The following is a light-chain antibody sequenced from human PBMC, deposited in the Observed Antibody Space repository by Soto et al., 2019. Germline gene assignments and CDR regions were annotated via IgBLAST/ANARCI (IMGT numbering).Light chain of an antibody. CDR3: SSYTSSSTGV. J-gene: IGLJ1*01. V-gene: IGLV2-14*01. CDR2: EVS. CDR1: SSDVGGYNY. Sequence: QSVLTQPASVSGSPGQSITISCTGTSSDVGGYNYVSWYQQHPGKAPKLMIYEVSNRPSGVSNRFSGSKSGKTASLTISGLQAEDEADYYCSSYTSSSTGVFGTGTKLTVL.